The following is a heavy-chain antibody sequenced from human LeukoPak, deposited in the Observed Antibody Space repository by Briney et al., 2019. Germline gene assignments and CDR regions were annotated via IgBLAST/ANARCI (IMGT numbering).Heavy chain of an antibody. J-gene: IGHJ4*02. Sequence: AGGSLRLSCAASGFTFDDYAMHWVRQAPGKGLEWVSLISWDGGSTYYADSVKGRFTISRDNAKNSLYLQMNSLRAEDTAVYYCARDLGTHFDCWGQGTLVTVSS. CDR3: ARDLGTHFDC. V-gene: IGHV3-43D*03. CDR2: ISWDGGST. D-gene: IGHD1-1*01. CDR1: GFTFDDYA.